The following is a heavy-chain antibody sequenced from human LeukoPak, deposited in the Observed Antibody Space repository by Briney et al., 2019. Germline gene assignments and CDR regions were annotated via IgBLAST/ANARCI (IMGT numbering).Heavy chain of an antibody. CDR3: AKLDSQYCSSISRSDY. CDR2: IFYSGSS. J-gene: IGHJ4*02. CDR1: GGSISSGGYY. D-gene: IGHD2-2*01. Sequence: SETLSLTCTVSGGSISSGGYYWSWIRQHPGKGLEWIGYIFYSGSSYYNPSLKSRVAISVDTSKNQFSLKLSSVTAADTAVYYCAKLDSQYCSSISRSDYWGQGTLVTVSS. V-gene: IGHV4-31*03.